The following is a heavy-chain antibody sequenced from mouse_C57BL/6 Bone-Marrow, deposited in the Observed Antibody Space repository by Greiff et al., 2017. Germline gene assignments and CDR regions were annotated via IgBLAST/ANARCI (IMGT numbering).Heavy chain of an antibody. CDR2: IDPEDGDT. V-gene: IGHV14-1*01. J-gene: IGHJ1*03. CDR3: TDGNYWYFDV. Sequence: VQLQQSGAELVRPGASVKLSCTASGFNIKDYYMHWVKQRPEQGLEWIGRIDPEDGDTEYAPKFQGKATMTADTSSNTVYLQLSSLTSEDTAVYYCTDGNYWYFDVWGTGTTVTVSS. D-gene: IGHD2-1*01. CDR1: GFNIKDYY.